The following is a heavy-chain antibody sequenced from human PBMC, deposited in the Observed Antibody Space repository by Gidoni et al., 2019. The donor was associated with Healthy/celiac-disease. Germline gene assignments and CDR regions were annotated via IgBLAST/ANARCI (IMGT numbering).Heavy chain of an antibody. Sequence: EVQLVESGGGLVQPGRSLRLSCAASGFTFVDYAMHWVRQAPGKGLEWVAGIRWNSGSIGYADSVKGRFTISRDNAKNALYLQMNSLRAEDTALYYCAKDYYYYGSGSYFDAFDIWGQGTMVTVSS. CDR3: AKDYYYYGSGSYFDAFDI. J-gene: IGHJ3*02. V-gene: IGHV3-9*01. D-gene: IGHD3-10*01. CDR2: IRWNSGSI. CDR1: GFTFVDYA.